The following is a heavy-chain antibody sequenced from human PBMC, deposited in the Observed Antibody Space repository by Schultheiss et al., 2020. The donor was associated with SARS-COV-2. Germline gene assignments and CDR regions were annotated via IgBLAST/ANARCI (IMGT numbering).Heavy chain of an antibody. V-gene: IGHV4-61*08. CDR2: IYYSGST. CDR3: ARGVGIWFGELSAPWFDY. D-gene: IGHD3-10*01. Sequence: SETLSLTCTVSGGSISSGGYYWSWIRQPPGKGLEWIGYIYYSGSTNYNPSLKSRVTISVDTSKNQFSLKLSSVTAADTAVYYCARGVGIWFGELSAPWFDYWGQGTLVTVSS. J-gene: IGHJ4*02. CDR1: GGSISSGGYY.